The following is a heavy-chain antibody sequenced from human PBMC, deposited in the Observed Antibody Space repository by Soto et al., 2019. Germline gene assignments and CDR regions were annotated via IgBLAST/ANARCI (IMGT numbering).Heavy chain of an antibody. Sequence: PGGSLRLSCAASGFTFSSYGMHWVRQAPGKGLEWMAVIWSDGSDKYYADSVKGRSTISRDNSKNTLFLQMNSLRAEDTAVYFCARGPVSSAWYFGGNWGQGTLVTVSS. CDR3: ARGPVSSAWYFGGN. J-gene: IGHJ4*02. CDR2: IWSDGSDK. D-gene: IGHD6-19*01. V-gene: IGHV3-33*01. CDR1: GFTFSSYG.